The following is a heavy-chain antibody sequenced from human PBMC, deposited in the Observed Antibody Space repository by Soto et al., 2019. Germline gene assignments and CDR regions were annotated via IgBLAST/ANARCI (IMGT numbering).Heavy chain of an antibody. D-gene: IGHD1-26*01. Sequence: QVQLVESGGGVVQPGRSLRLSCAASGFTFSSYAMHWVRQAPGKGLEWVAVISYDGSNKYYADSVKGRFTISRDNSKNTLYLQMNSLRAEDTAVYYCERSATLVGATTYWGQGTLVTVSS. CDR3: ERSATLVGATTY. V-gene: IGHV3-30-3*01. CDR1: GFTFSSYA. CDR2: ISYDGSNK. J-gene: IGHJ4*02.